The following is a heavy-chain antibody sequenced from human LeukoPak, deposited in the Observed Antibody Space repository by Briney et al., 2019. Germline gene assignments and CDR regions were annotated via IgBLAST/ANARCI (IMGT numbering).Heavy chain of an antibody. J-gene: IGHJ6*02. CDR3: ARHQHYGMDV. Sequence: GGSLRLSCAASGFTFSDYYMSWIRQAPGRGLEWVSYISSSGGPISYADSVKGRTTISRDNAKNSLYLQMNSLRAEDTAVYYCARHQHYGMDVWGQGTTVTVSS. CDR2: ISSSGGPI. V-gene: IGHV3-11*01. CDR1: GFTFSDYY.